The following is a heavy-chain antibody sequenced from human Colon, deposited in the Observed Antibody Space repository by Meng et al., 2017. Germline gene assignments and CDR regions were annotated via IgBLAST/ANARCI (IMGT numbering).Heavy chain of an antibody. CDR2: IYSGGST. V-gene: IGHV3-66*02. CDR1: GFTFSSNS. J-gene: IGHJ4*02. CDR3: ARGDNHYGY. D-gene: IGHD3-10*01. Sequence: GESLKISCTASGFTFSSNSMSWVRQAPGKGLEWVSVIYSGGSTYYADSVKGRFTISRDNSENTLYLQMNALRTEDTAVCYCARGDNHYGYWGQGTLVTVSS.